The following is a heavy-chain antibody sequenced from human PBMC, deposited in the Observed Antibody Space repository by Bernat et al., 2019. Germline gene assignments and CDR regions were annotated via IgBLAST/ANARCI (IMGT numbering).Heavy chain of an antibody. V-gene: IGHV1-46*01. D-gene: IGHD4-17*01. J-gene: IGHJ4*02. CDR3: ASLMTTVTTSGKGHFDY. CDR2: INPSGGST. CDR1: GYTFTSYY. Sequence: LVQSGAEVKKPGASVKVSCKASGYTFTSYYMHWVRQAPGQGLEWMGIINPSGGSTSYAQKFQGRVTMTRDTSTSTVYMELSSLRSEDTAVYYCASLMTTVTTSGKGHFDYWGQGTLVTVSS.